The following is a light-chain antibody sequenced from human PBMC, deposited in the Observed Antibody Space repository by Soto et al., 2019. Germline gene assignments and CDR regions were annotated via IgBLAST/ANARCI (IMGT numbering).Light chain of an antibody. V-gene: IGKV3-15*01. CDR3: QQYNNWPRT. CDR1: QSLSGN. J-gene: IGKJ1*01. CDR2: RAS. Sequence: MTQSPATLSVSPGERATLSCRASQSLSGNLAWYQQKPGQPPRLLINRASTRVTGIPDRFSGSGSETDFTLTISSLQSEDFAVYYCQQYNNWPRTFGQGTKVDIK.